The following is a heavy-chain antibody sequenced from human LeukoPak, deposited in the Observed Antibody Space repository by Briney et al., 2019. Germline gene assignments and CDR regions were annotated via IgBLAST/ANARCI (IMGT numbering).Heavy chain of an antibody. Sequence: SETLSLTCAVYGGSFSGYYWSWIRQPPGKGLEWIGEINHSGSTNYNPSLKSRVTISVDTSKNQFSLKLSSVTAADTAVYYCARGSWLQQQLWFDPWGQGTLVTVSS. CDR1: GGSFSGYY. CDR3: ARGSWLQQQLWFDP. CDR2: INHSGST. D-gene: IGHD6-13*01. V-gene: IGHV4-34*01. J-gene: IGHJ5*02.